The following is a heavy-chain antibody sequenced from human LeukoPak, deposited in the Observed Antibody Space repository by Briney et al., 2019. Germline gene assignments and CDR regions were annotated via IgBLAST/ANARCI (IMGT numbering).Heavy chain of an antibody. D-gene: IGHD3-22*01. J-gene: IGHJ4*02. CDR2: IYASGST. Sequence: PSETPSLTCTVSGGSISSYYWSWIRQPAGKGLEWIGRIYASGSTNYNPSLKSRVTMSVDTSKNQFSLKLSSVTAADTAVYYCARDRSGVTYYYDSSGYYYFDYWGQGTLVTVSS. CDR3: ARDRSGVTYYYDSSGYYYFDY. CDR1: GGSISSYY. V-gene: IGHV4-4*07.